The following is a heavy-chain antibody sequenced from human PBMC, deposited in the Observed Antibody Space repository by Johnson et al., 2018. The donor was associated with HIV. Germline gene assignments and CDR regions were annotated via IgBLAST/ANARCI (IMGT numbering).Heavy chain of an antibody. Sequence: LVESGGGVVQPGPSLRLSCAASGFTFSSYGIHWVRQAPGKGLEWVAFIWHDGRDVYYADSVKGRFTVSRDNSKNAVYLQMNSLGAGDTAVYYCAKDQHGPLVPTVMRDDAFDIWGQGTMVTVSS. CDR2: IWHDGRDV. J-gene: IGHJ3*02. V-gene: IGHV3-33*03. CDR3: AKDQHGPLVPTVMRDDAFDI. D-gene: IGHD5-12*01. CDR1: GFTFSSYG.